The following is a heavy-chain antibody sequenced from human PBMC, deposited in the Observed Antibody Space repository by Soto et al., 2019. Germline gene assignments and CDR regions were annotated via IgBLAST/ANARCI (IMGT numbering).Heavy chain of an antibody. Sequence: QLQLQESGSGLVKPSQTLSLTCAVSGGSISSGGYSWSWIRQPPGKGLEWIGYIYHSGSTYYNPSLKSRVTISVDRPKNQFSLKLSSVTAADTAVYYCARGDIVLVPAAPGGWFDPWGQGTLVTVSS. J-gene: IGHJ5*02. CDR3: ARGDIVLVPAAPGGWFDP. D-gene: IGHD2-2*01. CDR1: GGSISSGGYS. CDR2: IYHSGST. V-gene: IGHV4-30-2*01.